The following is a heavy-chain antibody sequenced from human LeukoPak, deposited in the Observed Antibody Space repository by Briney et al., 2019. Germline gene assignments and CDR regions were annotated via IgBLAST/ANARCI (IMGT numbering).Heavy chain of an antibody. CDR1: GFTFSSYW. CDR2: IKQDGSEK. V-gene: IGHV3-7*01. CDR3: ARDLGLPTSYYNFWSGYYTISSGLDP. J-gene: IGHJ5*02. Sequence: GGSLRLSCAASGFTFSSYWMSWVRQAPGKGLEWVANIKQDGSEKYYMDSVKGRFTISRDNAKNSLYLQMNSLRAEDTAVYYCARDLGLPTSYYNFWSGYYTISSGLDPWGQGTLVTVSS. D-gene: IGHD3-3*01.